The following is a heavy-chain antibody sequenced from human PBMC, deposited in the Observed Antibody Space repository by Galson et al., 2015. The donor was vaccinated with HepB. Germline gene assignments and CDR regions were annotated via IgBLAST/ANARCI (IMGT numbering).Heavy chain of an antibody. Sequence: LRLSCAASGFPLSGYAMHWVCQAPGKGLEWVAVISYDGSSKYYADSVKGRFTISRDNSKNTLYLQMNCLRAEDTALYYCARDLTPGAADFVYWGQGTLVTVSS. CDR3: ARDLTPGAADFVY. CDR2: ISYDGSSK. V-gene: IGHV3-30-3*01. D-gene: IGHD1-26*01. J-gene: IGHJ4*02. CDR1: GFPLSGYA.